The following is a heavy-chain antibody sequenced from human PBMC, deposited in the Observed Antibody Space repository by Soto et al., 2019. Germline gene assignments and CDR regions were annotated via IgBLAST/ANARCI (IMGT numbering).Heavy chain of an antibody. V-gene: IGHV4-59*08. CDR1: GGSISNYY. CDR3: ARGHYDFWSGYFATIDY. J-gene: IGHJ4*02. D-gene: IGHD3-3*01. Sequence: SETLSLTCTVSGGSISNYYWSWIRQPPGKGLEWIGYIHYSGNTKYNPSLKSRVTISAATSKNQFSLKLSSVTAADTAVYYCARGHYDFWSGYFATIDYWGQGTLVTVSS. CDR2: IHYSGNT.